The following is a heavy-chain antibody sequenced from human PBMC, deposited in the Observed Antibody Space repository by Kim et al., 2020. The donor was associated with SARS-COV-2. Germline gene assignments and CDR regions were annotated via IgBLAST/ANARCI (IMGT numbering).Heavy chain of an antibody. CDR2: ISAYNGNT. CDR1: GYTFTSYG. CDR3: ARGMIFGVVIIPGVYGMDV. D-gene: IGHD3-3*01. J-gene: IGHJ6*02. Sequence: ASVKVSCKASGYTFTSYGISWVRQAPGQGLEWMGWISAYNGNTNYAQKLQGRVTMTTDTSTSTAYMELRSLRSDDTAVYYCARGMIFGVVIIPGVYGMDVWGQGTTVTVSS. V-gene: IGHV1-18*04.